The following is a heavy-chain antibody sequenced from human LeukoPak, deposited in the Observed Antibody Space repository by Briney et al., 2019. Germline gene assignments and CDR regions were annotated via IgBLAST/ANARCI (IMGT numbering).Heavy chain of an antibody. CDR1: GYTFTGYY. CDR3: AREGSSWYVHNWFDP. D-gene: IGHD6-13*01. V-gene: IGHV1-2*02. CDR2: INPNSGGT. Sequence: GASVKVSCKASGYTFTGYYMHWVRQAPGQGLEWMGWINPNSGGTNYAQKFQGRVTMTRDTPISTAYMELSRLRSDDTAVYYCAREGSSWYVHNWFDPWGQGTLVTVSS. J-gene: IGHJ5*02.